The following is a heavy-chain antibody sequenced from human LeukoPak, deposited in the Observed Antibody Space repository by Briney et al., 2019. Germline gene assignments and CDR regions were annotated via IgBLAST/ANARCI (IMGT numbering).Heavy chain of an antibody. Sequence: SETLSLTCAVYGGSISSSSYYWGWIRQPPGKGLEWIGSIYYSGSTYYNPSLKSRVTISVDTSKNQFSLKLSSVTAADTAVYYCARHRTYCSGGSCYFPPFDYWGQGTLVTVSS. CDR2: IYYSGST. CDR3: ARHRTYCSGGSCYFPPFDY. D-gene: IGHD2-15*01. J-gene: IGHJ4*02. CDR1: GGSISSSSYY. V-gene: IGHV4-39*01.